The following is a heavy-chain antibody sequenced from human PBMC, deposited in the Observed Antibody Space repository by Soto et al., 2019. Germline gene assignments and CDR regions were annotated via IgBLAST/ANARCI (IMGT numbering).Heavy chain of an antibody. J-gene: IGHJ4*01. CDR2: TYYRSNWRH. Sequence: SQTLSLTCAISGDSVSSNTAAWNWIRSSPSRGLEWLGRTYYRSNWRHDYAVSVKSRITVNPDTSKNHFSLQLNSVTPDDTAAYYCARGVAGSGFDLWGPGTMVTVSS. D-gene: IGHD6-19*01. V-gene: IGHV6-1*01. CDR1: GDSVSSNTAA. CDR3: ARGVAGSGFDL.